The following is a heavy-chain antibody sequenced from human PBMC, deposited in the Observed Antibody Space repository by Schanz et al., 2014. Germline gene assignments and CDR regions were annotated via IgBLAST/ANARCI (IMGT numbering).Heavy chain of an antibody. CDR1: GFTFSDYY. D-gene: IGHD3-3*01. CDR2: ISIRGGNT. V-gene: IGHV3-11*04. Sequence: QVQLVESGGGLVKPGGSLRLSCVASGFTFSDYYMSWIRQAPGKGLEWVSSISIRGGNTYYTDSVKGRFTISRDNAKNSLYLQMNSLRAEDTAVYYCARDKGGYYPFDYWGQGTLVTVSS. CDR3: ARDKGGYYPFDY. J-gene: IGHJ4*02.